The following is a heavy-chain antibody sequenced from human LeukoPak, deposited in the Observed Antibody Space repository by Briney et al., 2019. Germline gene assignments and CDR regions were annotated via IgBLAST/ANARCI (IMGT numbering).Heavy chain of an antibody. CDR1: GGSISSYY. CDR3: ARAPPNYDFWSGYFDY. J-gene: IGHJ4*02. D-gene: IGHD3-3*01. Sequence: SETLSLTCTVSGGSISSYYWSWIRQPPGKGLEWIGYIYYSGSTNYNPSLKSRVTISVDTSKNQFSLKLSFVTAADTAVYYCARAPPNYDFWSGYFDYWGQGTLVTVSS. V-gene: IGHV4-59*01. CDR2: IYYSGST.